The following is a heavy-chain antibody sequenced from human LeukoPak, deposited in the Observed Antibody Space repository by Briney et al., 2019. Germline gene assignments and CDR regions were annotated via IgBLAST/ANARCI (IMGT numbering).Heavy chain of an antibody. Sequence: SETLSLTCAVYGGSFSGYYWSWIRQPPGKGLEWIGEINHSGSTNYNPSLKSRVTISVDTSKNQFSLKLSSVTAADTAVYYCARGGIAAAGPLDYWGQGTLVTVSS. CDR1: GGSFSGYY. D-gene: IGHD6-13*01. CDR2: INHSGST. J-gene: IGHJ4*02. CDR3: ARGGIAAAGPLDY. V-gene: IGHV4-34*01.